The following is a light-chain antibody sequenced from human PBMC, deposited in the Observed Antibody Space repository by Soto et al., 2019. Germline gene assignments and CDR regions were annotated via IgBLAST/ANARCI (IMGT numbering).Light chain of an antibody. V-gene: IGKV1-39*01. CDR2: GAS. CDR1: QSISTS. CDR3: QQSYSTPLT. J-gene: IGKJ4*01. Sequence: DIQMTQSPSSLSASVGDRVTITCRASQSISTSLNWYHQKPGKAPDLLIYGASSLQSGVTSRFTGSGSGTDFTLTISSLQPEDFATYYCQQSYSTPLTFGGGTKVDIK.